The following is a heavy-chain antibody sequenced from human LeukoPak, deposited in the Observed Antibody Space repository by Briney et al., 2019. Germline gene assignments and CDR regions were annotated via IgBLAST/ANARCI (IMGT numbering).Heavy chain of an antibody. Sequence: SETLSLTCTVSGGSISGSSYYWGWIRQPPGKGLEWIGSIYYSGSTYYNPSLKSRVTISVDTSKNQFSLKLSSVTAADTAVYYCAREVSYYMDVWGKGTTVTVSS. CDR1: GGSISGSSYY. V-gene: IGHV4-39*07. CDR2: IYYSGST. CDR3: AREVSYYMDV. J-gene: IGHJ6*03.